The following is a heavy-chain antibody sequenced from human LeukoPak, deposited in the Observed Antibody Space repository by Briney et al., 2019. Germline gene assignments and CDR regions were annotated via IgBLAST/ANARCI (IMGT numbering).Heavy chain of an antibody. J-gene: IGHJ5*02. CDR2: INPNSLIP. CDR1: GYTLSDYD. CDR3: ARVKPVPTVSFDP. V-gene: IGHV1-8*01. Sequence: EASVKVCFKASGYTLSDYDINWVRHAPGQGLEYMGWINPNSLIPGYARKFRGRVTLTMDTSIRTAYMELSGLTYDDTAIYYCARVKPVPTVSFDPWGQGTLVTVSS. D-gene: IGHD4-17*01.